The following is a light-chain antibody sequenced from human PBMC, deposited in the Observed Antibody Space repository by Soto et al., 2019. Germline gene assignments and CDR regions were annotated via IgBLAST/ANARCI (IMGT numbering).Light chain of an antibody. CDR2: DAS. Sequence: DIQMTQSPSALSASVGDRVTITCRASQNISSWLAWYQQKPGKAPKSLIYDASSLESGVPSRLSGSGSGTEFTLTISNLQPDDSATYYCQHYKAFSPWTFSQGTKVEIK. CDR1: QNISSW. V-gene: IGKV1-5*01. CDR3: QHYKAFSPWT. J-gene: IGKJ1*01.